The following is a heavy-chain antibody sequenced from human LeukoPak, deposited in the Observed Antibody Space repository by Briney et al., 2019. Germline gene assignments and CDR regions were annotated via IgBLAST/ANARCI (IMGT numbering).Heavy chain of an antibody. CDR2: IFYSGST. D-gene: IGHD3-22*01. V-gene: IGHV4-59*01. CDR1: GGSISSYY. J-gene: IGHJ3*02. CDR3: ARGGSGFDAFDI. Sequence: SETLSLTCTVSGGSISSYYWSWIRQPPGKGLEWIGYIFYSGSTNYNPSLKSRATISVDTPKNQFSLKLNSVTAADTAVYYCARGGSGFDAFDIWGQGTMVTVSS.